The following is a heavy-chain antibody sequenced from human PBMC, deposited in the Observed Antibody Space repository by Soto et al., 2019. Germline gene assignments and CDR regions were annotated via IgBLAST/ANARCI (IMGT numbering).Heavy chain of an antibody. J-gene: IGHJ6*02. CDR1: GGSISSSSYY. Sequence: QLQLQESGPGLVKPSETLSLTCTVSGGSISSSSYYWGWIRQPPGKGLEWIGSIYYSGSTYYNPSLHSRVTISVDTSKTQFSLKLSSVTAADTAVYYCARLQDYGDKRGHYYYYDGMDVWGHGTTVTVSS. CDR2: IYYSGST. V-gene: IGHV4-39*01. D-gene: IGHD4-17*01. CDR3: ARLQDYGDKRGHYYYYDGMDV.